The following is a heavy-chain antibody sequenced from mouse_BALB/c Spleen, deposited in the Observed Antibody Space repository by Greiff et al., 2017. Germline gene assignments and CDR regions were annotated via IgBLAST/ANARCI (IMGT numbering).Heavy chain of an antibody. V-gene: IGHV7-1*02. CDR3: ARDAGTDAMDY. J-gene: IGHJ4*01. CDR2: SRHRANDYTT. CDR1: GFTFSDFY. Sequence: EVQLVESGGGLVQPGGSLRLSCATSGFTFSDFYMEWVRQPPGQRLEWIAASRHRANDYTTEYSASVKGRFIVSRDTSQSILYLQMNALRAEDTAIYYCARDAGTDAMDYWGQGTSVTVSS. D-gene: IGHD4-1*01.